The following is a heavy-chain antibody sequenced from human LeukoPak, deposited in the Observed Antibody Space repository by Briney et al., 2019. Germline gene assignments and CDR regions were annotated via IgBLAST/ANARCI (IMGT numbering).Heavy chain of an antibody. Sequence: SQTLSLTCAISGDSVSSNSAAWNWIRQSPSRGLEWLGRTYYRSKWYNDYAVSVKSRITINPDTSKNQFSLKLSSVTAADTAVYYCARHGGYSGYDYVGLDYWGQGTLVTVSS. CDR3: ARHGGYSGYDYVGLDY. D-gene: IGHD5-12*01. J-gene: IGHJ4*02. CDR1: GDSVSSNSAA. CDR2: TYYRSKWYN. V-gene: IGHV6-1*01.